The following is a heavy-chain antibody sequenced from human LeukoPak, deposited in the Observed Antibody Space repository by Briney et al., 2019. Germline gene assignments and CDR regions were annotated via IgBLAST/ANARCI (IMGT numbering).Heavy chain of an antibody. J-gene: IGHJ4*01. V-gene: IGHV4-39*01. CDR2: VFYSGTT. D-gene: IGHD3-10*01. CDR1: GFSLRSPNHY. Sequence: SETLSLTCTVSGFSLRSPNHYWGWIRQAPGKGLEWIGTVFYSGTTYYNPSLRRRVSISVDTSKNQFSLRVRYVTAADTALYYCARHNHYYDASGSYRSPFDNWGQGTLVTVSS. CDR3: ARHNHYYDASGSYRSPFDN.